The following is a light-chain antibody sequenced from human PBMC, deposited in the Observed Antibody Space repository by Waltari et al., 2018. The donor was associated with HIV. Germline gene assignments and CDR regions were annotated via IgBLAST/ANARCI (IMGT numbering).Light chain of an antibody. J-gene: IGLJ2*01. CDR3: SSYAGSAVV. CDR2: EVN. Sequence: QSALTPPPSASGSRGHSVPTSCPGTSSDVGAYNSVSWYQQYPGMAPKLIIYEVNKRPSGVPNRFSGSKSGNTASLTVSGLQAEDEADFYCSSYAGSAVVFGGGTKLTVL. CDR1: SSDVGAYNS. V-gene: IGLV2-8*01.